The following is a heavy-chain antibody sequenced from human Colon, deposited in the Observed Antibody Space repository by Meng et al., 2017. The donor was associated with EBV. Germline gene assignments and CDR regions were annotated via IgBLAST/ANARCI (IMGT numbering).Heavy chain of an antibody. CDR2: TYYRSKCDN. D-gene: IGHD1-26*01. Sequence: VQLQRSGPGLVKPRQTLYSPCAISGDSSASNSAAWTWIRQSPSRGLEWLGRTYYRSKCDNDYAVSVKSRITTNPDTSKTQFSLQLNSGTPEDTAVYYCARVDVGISSFDYWGQGTLVTVSS. CDR3: ARVDVGISSFDY. V-gene: IGHV6-1*01. J-gene: IGHJ4*02. CDR1: GDSSASNSAA.